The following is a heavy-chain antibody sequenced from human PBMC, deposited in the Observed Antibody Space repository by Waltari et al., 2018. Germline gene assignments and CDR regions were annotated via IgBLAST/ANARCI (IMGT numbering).Heavy chain of an antibody. Sequence: DVQLVESCVGLVKSGGSRRPPCAFSGFTLSTFNMNWVRQPPGKGLEWVSTISRSGNYIYYADSVKGRFTISRDNAKNSLFLHMNSLRGDDTAVYFCAGDGSSSAFHSWGQGTLVTVSS. D-gene: IGHD6-19*01. V-gene: IGHV3-21*02. J-gene: IGHJ1*01. CDR2: ISRSGNYI. CDR1: GFTLSTFN. CDR3: AGDGSSSAFHS.